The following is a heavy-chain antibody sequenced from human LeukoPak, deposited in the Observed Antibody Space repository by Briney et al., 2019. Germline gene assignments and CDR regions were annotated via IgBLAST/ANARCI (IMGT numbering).Heavy chain of an antibody. D-gene: IGHD1-26*01. J-gene: IGHJ5*02. V-gene: IGHV3-48*03. CDR2: ISSSGSTI. CDR1: GFTFSSYE. Sequence: GGSLRLSCAASGFTFSSYEMNWVRQAPGKGLEWVSYISSSGSTIYYADSVKGRFTIAKDNAKDSLYLQMNSLRAEDTAVYYCARDVGPRTENWFDPWGQGTLVTVAS. CDR3: ARDVGPRTENWFDP.